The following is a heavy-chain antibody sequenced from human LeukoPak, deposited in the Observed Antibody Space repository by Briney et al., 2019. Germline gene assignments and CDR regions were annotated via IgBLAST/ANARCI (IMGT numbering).Heavy chain of an antibody. CDR2: IDPSDSYT. D-gene: IGHD2-15*01. CDR3: ARRLQRHFDY. J-gene: IGHJ4*02. CDR1: GYSFTSYW. V-gene: IGHV5-10-1*01. Sequence: PGEALKISFKGSGYSFTSYWISWVRQMPGKGREWMGRIDPSDSYTNYSPSFQGHVTISVDKSISTAYLQWSSLKASDTAMYYCARRLQRHFDYWGQGTLVTVSS.